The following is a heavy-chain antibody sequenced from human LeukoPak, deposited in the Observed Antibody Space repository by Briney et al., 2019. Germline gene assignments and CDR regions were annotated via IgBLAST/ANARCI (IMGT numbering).Heavy chain of an antibody. CDR1: GGSISTSNYY. V-gene: IGHV4-39*07. Sequence: SETLSLTCTVSGGSISTSNYYWGWIRQPPGKGLEWIGNIFYSGSTYYNPSLKSRVTISVDTSKNQFSLKLSSVTAADTAVYYCARVYSDFWSGYFIGRFDPWGQGTLVTVSS. J-gene: IGHJ5*02. CDR3: ARVYSDFWSGYFIGRFDP. D-gene: IGHD3-3*01. CDR2: IFYSGST.